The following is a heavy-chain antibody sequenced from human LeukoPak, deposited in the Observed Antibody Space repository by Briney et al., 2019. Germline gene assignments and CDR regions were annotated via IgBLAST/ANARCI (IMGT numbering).Heavy chain of an antibody. J-gene: IGHJ5*02. CDR1: GGSVTSGIYH. CDR2: VYFDGGT. Sequence: SETLSLTCTVSGGSVTSGIYHWGWIRQSPGKGLEWIGSVYFDGGTHYNPSLQSRVTVSIDTSKNQFSLRLSSVTAADTALYYCARNHYYVGRGRFDPWGQGTLVTVSS. CDR3: ARNHYYVGRGRFDP. V-gene: IGHV4-39*07. D-gene: IGHD3-10*02.